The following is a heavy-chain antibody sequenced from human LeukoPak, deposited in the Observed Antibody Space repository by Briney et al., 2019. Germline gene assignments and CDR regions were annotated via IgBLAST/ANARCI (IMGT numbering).Heavy chain of an antibody. CDR3: ARWPTMGGR. V-gene: IGHV3-66*01. J-gene: IGHJ4*02. CDR1: GFPVSDNY. Sequence: GGSLRLSCAASGFPVSDNYMTWVRQAPGKGLEWVSVIYNGGTTKYADSVKGRFIISRDNSRNMLYLQLNSLRVEDTAVYYCARWPTMGGRWGQGTLVTVSS. CDR2: IYNGGTT. D-gene: IGHD3-16*01.